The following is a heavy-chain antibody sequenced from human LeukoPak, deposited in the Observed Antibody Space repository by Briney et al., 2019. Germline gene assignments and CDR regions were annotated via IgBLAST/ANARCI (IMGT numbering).Heavy chain of an antibody. CDR3: AKDGAYGSGTESDYYYYYYMDV. V-gene: IGHV3-30*02. CDR1: GFTFSNYE. Sequence: GGPLRLSCAASGFTFSNYEMIWVRQAPGKGLEWVAFIRYDGSNKYYADSVKGRFTISRDNSKNTLYLQMNSLRAEDTAVYYCAKDGAYGSGTESDYYYYYYMDVWGKGTTVTISS. D-gene: IGHD3-10*01. J-gene: IGHJ6*03. CDR2: IRYDGSNK.